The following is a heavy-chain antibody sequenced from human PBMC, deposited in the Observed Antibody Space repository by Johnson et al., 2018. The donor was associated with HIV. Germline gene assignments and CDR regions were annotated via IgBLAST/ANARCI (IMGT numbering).Heavy chain of an antibody. Sequence: VQLVESGGGLVQPGGSLRLSCAASGLTFSKYAMNWVRQAPGKGLEWVSLIGGSAVSTYYADSVRGRFTISRDNSKNTLYLHMKSLRAEGTVVDYCAKEQFSSPGGEAFDMWGQGTMVTVSS. CDR2: IGGSAVST. V-gene: IGHV3-23*04. J-gene: IGHJ3*02. CDR3: AKEQFSSPGGEAFDM. CDR1: GLTFSKYA. D-gene: IGHD6-6*01.